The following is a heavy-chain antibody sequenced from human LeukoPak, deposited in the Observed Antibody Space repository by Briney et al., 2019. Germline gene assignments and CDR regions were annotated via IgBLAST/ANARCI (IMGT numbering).Heavy chain of an antibody. D-gene: IGHD2-15*01. J-gene: IGHJ3*02. CDR3: ARARQRIVVVVAATPGAFDI. CDR2: IIPIFGTA. CDR1: GGTFSSYA. V-gene: IGHV1-69*13. Sequence: SVKVSCKASGGTFSSYAISWVRQAPGQGLEWMGGIIPIFGTANYAQKFQGRVTITADESTSTAFMELSSLRSEDTAVYYCARARQRIVVVVAATPGAFDIWGQGTMVTVSS.